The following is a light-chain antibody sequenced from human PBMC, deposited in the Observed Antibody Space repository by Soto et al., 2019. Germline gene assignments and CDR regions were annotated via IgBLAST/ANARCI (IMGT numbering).Light chain of an antibody. V-gene: IGLV2-14*01. J-gene: IGLJ3*02. CDR3: SSYTTSSTHWV. CDR1: SSDVGGYNY. Sequence: QSALTQPASVSGSPGQWITISCTGTSSDVGGYNYVSWYQQHPGKAPKLMIYEVSNRPSGVSNRFSGSKSGNTASLTISGLQAEDEADYYCSSYTTSSTHWVFGEGTKLTVL. CDR2: EVS.